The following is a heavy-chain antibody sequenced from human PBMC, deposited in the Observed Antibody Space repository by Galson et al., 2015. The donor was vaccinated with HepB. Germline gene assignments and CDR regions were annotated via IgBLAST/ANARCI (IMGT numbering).Heavy chain of an antibody. Sequence: SVKVSCKASGGTFSSYAISWVRQAPGQGLEWMGGIIPLFGTANYAQKFQGRVTITADESTSTAYMELSSPRSEDTAVYYCARDRRSSGWYNYYYGMDVWGQGTTVTVSS. V-gene: IGHV1-69*13. CDR1: GGTFSSYA. D-gene: IGHD6-19*01. CDR2: IIPLFGTA. J-gene: IGHJ6*02. CDR3: ARDRRSSGWYNYYYGMDV.